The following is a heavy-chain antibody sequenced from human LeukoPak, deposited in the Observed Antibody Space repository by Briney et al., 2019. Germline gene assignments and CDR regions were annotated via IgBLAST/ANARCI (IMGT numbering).Heavy chain of an antibody. D-gene: IGHD2-2*01. Sequence: KRSGPTLVNPTQTLTLTCTFSGFSLITGGVAVGWIRQPPGKALEWLAVIYWDDGRRYSPSLKSRLTITKDTSKNQVVLTVTNVDLVDTATYYCASKGDKVTSDGFDFWGQGTMVIVSS. CDR1: GFSLITGGVA. CDR2: IYWDDGR. CDR3: ASKGDKVTSDGFDF. J-gene: IGHJ3*01. V-gene: IGHV2-5*02.